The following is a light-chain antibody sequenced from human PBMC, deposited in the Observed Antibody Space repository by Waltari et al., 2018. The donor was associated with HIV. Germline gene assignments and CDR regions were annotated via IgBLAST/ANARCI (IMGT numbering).Light chain of an antibody. CDR3: SSYTTSRTVV. CDR1: SSDVGGYNY. CDR2: DVT. J-gene: IGLJ2*01. Sequence: QSALTQPASVSGSPGQSITISCTGTSSDVGGYNYVSWYQQHPGKAPKLMVYDVTNRPSGVSNRFSGSNSGNTAFLTISGLQAEDEADYYCSSYTTSRTVVFGGGTKLTVL. V-gene: IGLV2-14*03.